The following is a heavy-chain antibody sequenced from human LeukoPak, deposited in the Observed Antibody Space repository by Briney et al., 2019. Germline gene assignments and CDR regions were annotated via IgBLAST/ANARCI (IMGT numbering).Heavy chain of an antibody. D-gene: IGHD6-19*01. CDR2: IYYSGST. V-gene: IGHV4-59*08. CDR1: GGSISSYY. J-gene: IGHJ4*02. Sequence: SETLSLTCTVSGGSISSYYWSWIRQPPGKGLEWIGYIYYSGSTNYNPSLKSRVTISVDTSKNQFSLKLSSVTAADTAVYYCARSGWAYYFDYWGQGTPVTVSS. CDR3: ARSGWAYYFDY.